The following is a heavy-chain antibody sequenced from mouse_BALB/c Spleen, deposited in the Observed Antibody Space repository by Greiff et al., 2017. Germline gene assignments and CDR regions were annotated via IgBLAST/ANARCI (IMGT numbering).Heavy chain of an antibody. J-gene: IGHJ4*01. Sequence: VQLMESGPGLVAPSQSLSITCTVSGFSLTSYGVHWVRQPPGKGLEWLGVIWTGGGTNYNSAFMSRLSISKDNSKSHVFLKMNRLQTDAAAIYCCIRDDGYGYALDYWGQGTSVTVSA. CDR3: IRDDGYGYALDY. CDR1: GFSLTSYG. D-gene: IGHD2-3*01. CDR2: IWTGGGT. V-gene: IGHV2-9-2*01.